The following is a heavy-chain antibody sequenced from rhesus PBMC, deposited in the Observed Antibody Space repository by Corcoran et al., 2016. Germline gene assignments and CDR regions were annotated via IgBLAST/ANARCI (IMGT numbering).Heavy chain of an antibody. CDR1: WVSLSTSGMG. V-gene: IGHV2-1*01. Sequence: QVTLKESGPALVKPTQTLTLTCTFSWVSLSTSGMGGGWIRQPSRKTLAWLAHIYGKDDKYYRTSLKGMLTISKATSKNQVVLPMTNMDPVDTATYYCARLDYNIWTGYYKGFEFWGQGALVTVSS. CDR3: ARLDYNIWTGYYKGFEF. D-gene: IGHD3-3*01. J-gene: IGHJ1*01. CDR2: IYGKDDK.